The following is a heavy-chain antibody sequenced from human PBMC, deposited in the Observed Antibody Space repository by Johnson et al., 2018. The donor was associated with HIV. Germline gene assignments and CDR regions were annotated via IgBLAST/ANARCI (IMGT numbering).Heavy chain of an antibody. J-gene: IGHJ3*02. Sequence: QVQLVESGGGVVQPGGSLRLSCAASGFTFSSYGMHWVRQAPGKGLEWVAFIRYDGSNKYYADSVKGRFPISRDNSKNTLYLQMNSLRAEDTAVNYCAKELVHTYYYDSSGYCAFDIWGQGTMVTVSS. V-gene: IGHV3-30*02. CDR1: GFTFSSYG. CDR3: AKELVHTYYYDSSGYCAFDI. D-gene: IGHD3-22*01. CDR2: IRYDGSNK.